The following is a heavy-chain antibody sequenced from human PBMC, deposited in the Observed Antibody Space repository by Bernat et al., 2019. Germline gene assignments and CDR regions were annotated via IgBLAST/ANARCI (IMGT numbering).Heavy chain of an antibody. CDR3: ARDPYGDYVVDWDFDL. D-gene: IGHD4-17*01. CDR2: IWYDGSNK. Sequence: QVQLVESGGGVVQPGRSLRLSCAASGFTFSSYGMHWVRQAPGKGLEWVAVIWYDGSNKYYADSVKGRFTISRDNSKNTLYLQMNSLRAEDTAVYYCARDPYGDYVVDWDFDLWGRGTLVTVSS. CDR1: GFTFSSYG. J-gene: IGHJ2*01. V-gene: IGHV3-33*01.